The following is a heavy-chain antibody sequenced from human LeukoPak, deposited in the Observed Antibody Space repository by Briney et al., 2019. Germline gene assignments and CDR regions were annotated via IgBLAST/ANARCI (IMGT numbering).Heavy chain of an antibody. CDR3: ARGDTAMVR. CDR1: GGSVSSYY. CDR2: IYYSGST. J-gene: IGHJ4*02. V-gene: IGHV4-59*02. Sequence: SETLSLTCTVSGGSVSSYYWSWIRQPPGKGLEWIGYIYYSGSTNYNPSLKSRVTISVDTSKDQFSLKLSSVTAADTAVYYCARGDTAMVRWGQGTLVTVSS. D-gene: IGHD5-18*01.